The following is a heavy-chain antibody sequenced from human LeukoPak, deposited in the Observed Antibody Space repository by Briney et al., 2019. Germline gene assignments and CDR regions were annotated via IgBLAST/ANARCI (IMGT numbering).Heavy chain of an antibody. D-gene: IGHD3-16*01. Sequence: ASVKVSCKASGYTFTRYFIHWVRQAPGRGLEWMGTINPSGGSTGYAQKFQGRVTMTRDTSTSTVYMELSSLRSEDTAVYYCAREGGGGIDLEPSFDYWGQGTLVTVSS. CDR3: AREGGGGIDLEPSFDY. CDR1: GYTFTRYF. CDR2: INPSGGST. J-gene: IGHJ4*02. V-gene: IGHV1-46*01.